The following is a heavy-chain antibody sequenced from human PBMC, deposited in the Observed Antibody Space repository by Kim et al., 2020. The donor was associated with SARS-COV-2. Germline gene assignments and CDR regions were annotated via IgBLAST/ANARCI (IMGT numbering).Heavy chain of an antibody. J-gene: IGHJ4*02. D-gene: IGHD7-27*01. V-gene: IGHV4-31*03. CDR3: ARDDSLGGFDY. Sequence: SETLSLTCTVSGDSITSGGYYWNWIRQQPGKGLEWIGSIYYGGNTHYIPSLKSRLTISVDTSKNHFSLNLNSATAAATAVYYCARDDSLGGFDYWGQGILVTVSA. CDR2: IYYGGNT. CDR1: GDSITSGGYY.